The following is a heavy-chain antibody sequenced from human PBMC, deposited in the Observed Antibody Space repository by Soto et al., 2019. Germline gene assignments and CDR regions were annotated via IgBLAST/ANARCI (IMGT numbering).Heavy chain of an antibody. CDR3: YRSTNAVIDV. J-gene: IGHJ6*02. CDR1: GGSISSRSYY. V-gene: IGHV4-39*01. CDR2: IYYSGST. Sequence: QLQLQESGPGLVKPSETLSLTCTVSGGSISSRSYYWSWIRQPPGKGLEWIGSIYYSGSTYYNPSLNSRGTVSVDTSNTQFSLSLSSVTAAQSAVDYFYRSTNAVIDVWGQGTTVTGS.